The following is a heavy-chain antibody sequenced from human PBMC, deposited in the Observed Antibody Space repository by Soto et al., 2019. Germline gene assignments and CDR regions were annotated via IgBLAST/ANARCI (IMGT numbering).Heavy chain of an antibody. J-gene: IGHJ5*02. CDR2: INPNDSDT. Sequence: PGESLKISCKGSGYRFTNYWIGWVRQMPWKGLEWMGIINPNDSDTTYSPSFQGQVTISADKAINTAHLQWDSLKASDTAMYYCARHKRYSSTWFEGWFDPWGQGTLVTVSS. D-gene: IGHD6-13*01. CDR1: GYRFTNYW. CDR3: ARHKRYSSTWFEGWFDP. V-gene: IGHV5-51*01.